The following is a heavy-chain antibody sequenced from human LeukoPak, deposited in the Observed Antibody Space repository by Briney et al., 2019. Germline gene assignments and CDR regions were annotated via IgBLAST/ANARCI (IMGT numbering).Heavy chain of an antibody. CDR2: IRYSGTT. CDR1: GGSVSGYY. Sequence: PSETLSLTCTVSGGSVSGYYWSWTRQPPGKGREWIGYIRYSGTTRYNPSLNSRVTISVDTSKNQFSLKLNSVTAADTAVYYCARVLNDGYSDFWGQGTLVTVSS. V-gene: IGHV4-59*02. J-gene: IGHJ4*02. D-gene: IGHD3-22*01. CDR3: ARVLNDGYSDF.